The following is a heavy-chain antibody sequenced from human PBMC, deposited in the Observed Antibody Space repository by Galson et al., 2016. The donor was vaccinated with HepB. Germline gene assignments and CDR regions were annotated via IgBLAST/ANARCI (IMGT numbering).Heavy chain of an antibody. V-gene: IGHV1-3*01. CDR1: GYTFTSYA. CDR3: ARFGTSPYDYFDP. D-gene: IGHD4-11*01. Sequence: SVKVSCKASGYTFTSYAIHWVRQAPGHRLEWMGWINAGNGNTKYSQKFQGRVTITRDTSASTAYMELSSLRSEDTAVYYCARFGTSPYDYFDPWGQGTLVTVSS. J-gene: IGHJ5*02. CDR2: INAGNGNT.